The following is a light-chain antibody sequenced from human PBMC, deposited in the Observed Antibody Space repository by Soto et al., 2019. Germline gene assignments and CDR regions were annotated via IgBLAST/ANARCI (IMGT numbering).Light chain of an antibody. CDR2: DAS. V-gene: IGKV3-11*01. Sequence: IVLTQSPATLSLSPGERATLSCRAGQSISTYLAWYQQKSGQAPRLLIYDASNRATGTPARFSGSGSGTDFTLTISSLEPEDSAVYYCQQRYVWRTVGGGTKVDSK. CDR1: QSISTY. CDR3: QQRYVWRT. J-gene: IGKJ4*01.